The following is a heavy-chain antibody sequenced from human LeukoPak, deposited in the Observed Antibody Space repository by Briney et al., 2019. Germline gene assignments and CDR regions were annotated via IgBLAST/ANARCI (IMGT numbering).Heavy chain of an antibody. Sequence: PGRSLRLSCAASGFTFSSHAMHWVRQAPGKGLEWVAVISYDGSNKYYADAVKGRFTISRGNSKNTLFLQMNSLRAEDTAVYHCASEQWLVRQNAFDIWGQGTMVTVSS. CDR2: ISYDGSNK. J-gene: IGHJ3*02. V-gene: IGHV3-30-3*01. CDR3: ASEQWLVRQNAFDI. D-gene: IGHD6-19*01. CDR1: GFTFSSHA.